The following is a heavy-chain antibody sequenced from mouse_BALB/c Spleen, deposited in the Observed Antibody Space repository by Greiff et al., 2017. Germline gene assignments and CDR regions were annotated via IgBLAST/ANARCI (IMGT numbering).Heavy chain of an antibody. J-gene: IGHJ2*01. V-gene: IGHV1-84*02. CDR3: ARGYYDHYFDY. D-gene: IGHD2-4*01. CDR1: GYTFTDYY. Sequence: QVQLQQSGPELVKPGASVKKSCKASGYTFTDYYINWVKQKPGQGLEWIGWIYPGSGNTKYNEKFKGKATLTVDTSSSTAYMQLSSLTSEDTAVYFCARGYYDHYFDYWGQGTTLTVSS. CDR2: IYPGSGNT.